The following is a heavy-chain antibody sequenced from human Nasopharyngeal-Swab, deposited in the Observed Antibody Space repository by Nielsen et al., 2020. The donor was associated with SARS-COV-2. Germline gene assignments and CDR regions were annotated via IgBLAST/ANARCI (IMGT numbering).Heavy chain of an antibody. CDR3: ARDRMMGAAAALDY. Sequence: GESLKISCAASGFTFSSYGMHWVRQAPGKGLEWVAVIWYDGSNKYYADSVKGRFTISRDNSKNTLYLQMSSLRAEDTTVYYCARDRMMGAAAALDYWGQGTLVTVSS. CDR1: GFTFSSYG. D-gene: IGHD6-13*01. J-gene: IGHJ4*02. V-gene: IGHV3-33*01. CDR2: IWYDGSNK.